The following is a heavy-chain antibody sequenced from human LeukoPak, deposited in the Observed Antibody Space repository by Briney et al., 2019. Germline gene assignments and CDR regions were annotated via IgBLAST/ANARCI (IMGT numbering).Heavy chain of an antibody. J-gene: IGHJ4*02. CDR1: GYTFTSYG. V-gene: IGHV1-18*01. D-gene: IGHD5-18*01. CDR3: ARVNTPRGKRGYSYGSGFDY. CDR2: ISAYNGNT. Sequence: GASVKVSCKASGYTFTSYGISWVRQAPGRGLEWMGWISAYNGNTNYAQKLQGRVTMTTDTSTSTAYMEPRSLRSDDTAVYYCARVNTPRGKRGYSYGSGFDYWGQGTLVTVSS.